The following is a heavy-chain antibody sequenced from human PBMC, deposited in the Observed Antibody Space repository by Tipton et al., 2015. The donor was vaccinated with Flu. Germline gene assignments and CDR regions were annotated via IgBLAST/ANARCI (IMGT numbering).Heavy chain of an antibody. CDR2: ISSGGSRM. J-gene: IGHJ4*02. V-gene: IGHV3-21*01. D-gene: IGHD4/OR15-4a*01. CDR1: GFTFSNYF. CDR3: TREGANYASDY. Sequence: SLRLSCAASGFTFSNYFINWVRRAPGKGLEWVSSISSGGSRMHYAASVRGRFTISRDDAKNSLFLQMNSLRAEDTAVYYCTREGANYASDYWGQGTLVPVPS.